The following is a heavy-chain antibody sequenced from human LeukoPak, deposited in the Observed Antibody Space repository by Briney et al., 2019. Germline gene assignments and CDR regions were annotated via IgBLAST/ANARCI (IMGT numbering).Heavy chain of an antibody. J-gene: IGHJ4*02. CDR3: ATGHSYGSDY. Sequence: GGSLRLSCAASGLTFSDFWMHWVRQPPGKGLVWVALVKGDGRTTIYADSVKGRFTISRDNATNTLYLQMNSLRADDSGVYYCATGHSYGSDYWGQGVLVTVSS. D-gene: IGHD5-18*01. V-gene: IGHV3-74*01. CDR2: VKGDGRTT. CDR1: GLTFSDFW.